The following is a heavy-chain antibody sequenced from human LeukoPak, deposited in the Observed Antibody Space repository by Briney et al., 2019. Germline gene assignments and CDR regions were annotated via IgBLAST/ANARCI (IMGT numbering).Heavy chain of an antibody. J-gene: IGHJ3*02. V-gene: IGHV4-34*01. Sequence: PSETLSLTCAVYGGSFSGYYWSWIRQPPGKGLEWIGEINHSGSTNYNPSLKSRVTISVDTSKSQFSLKLSSVTAADTAVYYCAGGLVTPRGAFDIWGQGTMVTVSS. CDR3: AGGLVTPRGAFDI. CDR1: GGSFSGYY. CDR2: INHSGST. D-gene: IGHD2-21*02.